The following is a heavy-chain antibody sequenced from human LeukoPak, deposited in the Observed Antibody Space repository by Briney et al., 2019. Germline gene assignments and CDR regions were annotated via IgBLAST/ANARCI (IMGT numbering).Heavy chain of an antibody. V-gene: IGHV1-2*02. J-gene: IGHJ4*02. D-gene: IGHD1-7*01. CDR3: ATLTGATHY. CDR2: IIPNSGGT. CDR1: GGTFSSYA. Sequence: ASVKVSCKASGGTFSSYAISWVRQAPGQGLEWMGWIIPNSGGTTYAQKFQGRVTMTRDPSTSTAYMELINLTPDDTAMYYCATLTGATHYWGQGTLVTVSS.